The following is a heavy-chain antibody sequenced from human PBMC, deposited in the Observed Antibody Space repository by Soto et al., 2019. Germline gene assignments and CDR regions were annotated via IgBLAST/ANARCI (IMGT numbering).Heavy chain of an antibody. J-gene: IGHJ4*02. V-gene: IGHV3-23*01. Sequence: PGGSLRLSCAASGFTFSSYAMSWVRQAPGKGLEWVSAISGSGGSTYYADSVKGRFTISRDNSKNTLYLQMNSLRAEDTAVYYCAKVQGPYIVGATTFDYWGQGTLVTVSS. D-gene: IGHD1-26*01. CDR2: ISGSGGST. CDR1: GFTFSSYA. CDR3: AKVQGPYIVGATTFDY.